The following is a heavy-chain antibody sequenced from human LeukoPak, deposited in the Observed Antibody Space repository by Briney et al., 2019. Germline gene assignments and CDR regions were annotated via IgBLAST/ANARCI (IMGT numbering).Heavy chain of an antibody. CDR3: ARGGSSVLMVYAIPYYYMDV. CDR1: GFTFSSYA. J-gene: IGHJ6*03. D-gene: IGHD2-8*01. V-gene: IGHV3-30*04. Sequence: PGRSLRLSCAASGFTFSSYAMHWVRQAPGKGLEWVAVISYDGSNKYYADSVKGRFTISRDNSKNTLYLQMNSLRAEDTAVYYCARGGSSVLMVYAIPYYYMDVWGKGTTVTVSS. CDR2: ISYDGSNK.